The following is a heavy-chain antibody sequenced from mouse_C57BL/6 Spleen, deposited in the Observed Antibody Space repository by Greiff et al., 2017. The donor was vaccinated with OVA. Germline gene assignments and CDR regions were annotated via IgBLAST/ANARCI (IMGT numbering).Heavy chain of an antibody. CDR2: IDPNSGGT. CDR1: GYTFTSYW. J-gene: IGHJ4*01. CDR3: ARGAMVTMGPLYYYAMDY. V-gene: IGHV1-72*01. D-gene: IGHD2-2*01. Sequence: QVQLQQPGAELVKPGASVKLSCKASGYTFTSYWMHWVKQRPGRGLEWIGRIDPNSGGTKYNEKFKSKATLTVDKPSSTAYMQLSSLTSEDSAVYYCARGAMVTMGPLYYYAMDYWGQGTSVTVSS.